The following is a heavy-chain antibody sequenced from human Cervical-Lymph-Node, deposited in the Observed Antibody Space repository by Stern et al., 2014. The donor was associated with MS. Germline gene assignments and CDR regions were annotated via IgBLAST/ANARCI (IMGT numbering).Heavy chain of an antibody. CDR2: INPSGGST. J-gene: IGHJ4*02. D-gene: IGHD2-15*01. V-gene: IGHV1-46*01. CDR1: GYTFTSYY. CDR3: ARDQYCSGGSCSLDY. Sequence: VQLVESGAEVKKPGASVKVSCKASGYTFTSYYMHWVRQAPGQGLEWMGIINPSGGSTSYAQKFQGRVTMTRDTSTSTVYMKLSSLRSEDTAVYYCARDQYCSGGSCSLDYWGQGTLVTVSS.